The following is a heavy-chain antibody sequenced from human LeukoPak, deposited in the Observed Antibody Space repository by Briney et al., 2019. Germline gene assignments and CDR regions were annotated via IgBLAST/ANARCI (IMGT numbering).Heavy chain of an antibody. Sequence: GGSLRLSCAASKFAFSSYGMHWVRQAPGKGLEWVAVISYDGSNKYYADSVKGRFTISRDNSKNTLYLQMNSLRAEDTAVYYCAKDRIPMDVWGQGTTVTVSS. J-gene: IGHJ6*02. CDR3: AKDRIPMDV. CDR2: ISYDGSNK. CDR1: KFAFSSYG. D-gene: IGHD5-18*01. V-gene: IGHV3-30*18.